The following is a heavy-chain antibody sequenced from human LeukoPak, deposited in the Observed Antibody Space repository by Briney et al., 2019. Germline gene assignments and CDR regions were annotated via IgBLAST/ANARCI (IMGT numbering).Heavy chain of an antibody. D-gene: IGHD6-19*01. Sequence: GGSLRLSCAASGFTFSSYAMSWVRQAPGKGLEWVSAISGSGGSTYYADSVKGRFTISRDNSKNTLYLQMNSLRAEDTAVYYCGRYRSGWEAFDIWGQGTMVTVSS. V-gene: IGHV3-23*01. CDR1: GFTFSSYA. CDR3: GRYRSGWEAFDI. J-gene: IGHJ3*02. CDR2: ISGSGGST.